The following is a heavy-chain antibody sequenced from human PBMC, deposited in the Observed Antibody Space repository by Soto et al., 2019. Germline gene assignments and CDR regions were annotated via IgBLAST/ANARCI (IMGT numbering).Heavy chain of an antibody. Sequence: PGGSLRLSCAASGFTFSDYWMTWIRHAPGKGLEWVANIRQDAGERHYVDSVRGRFTIFRDNAKNSLYLQMSSLRAEDTAVYYCVTDLIVEVSSLYFWGQGALVTVSS. J-gene: IGHJ4*02. CDR2: IRQDAGER. V-gene: IGHV3-7*03. CDR1: GFTFSDYW. CDR3: VTDLIVEVSSLYF. D-gene: IGHD1-26*01.